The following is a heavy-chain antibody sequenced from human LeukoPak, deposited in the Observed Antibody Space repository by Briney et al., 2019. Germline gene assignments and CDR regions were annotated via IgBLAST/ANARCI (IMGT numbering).Heavy chain of an antibody. D-gene: IGHD1-26*01. J-gene: IGHJ4*02. Sequence: GGSLRLSCAASGFSFSDHCMDWVRQAPGKGLEWVGRTKNKANSYTTEYAASVKGRFTISRDDSKNSLYLQMDSLKTEDTAVYYCTRTSYSGSFFDYWGQGTLVTVSS. CDR2: TKNKANSYTT. V-gene: IGHV3-72*01. CDR3: TRTSYSGSFFDY. CDR1: GFSFSDHC.